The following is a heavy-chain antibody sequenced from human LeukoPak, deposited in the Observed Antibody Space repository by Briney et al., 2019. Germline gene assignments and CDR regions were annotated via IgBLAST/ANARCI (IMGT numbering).Heavy chain of an antibody. V-gene: IGHV4-4*07. J-gene: IGHJ3*02. Sequence: SETLSLTCTFSVGSTSSSYWSWIRQPAGKGLEWIGRISSSGNTNYNPSLKSRVTMSVDTSKNQFSLRLSSVAAADTAVYYCARTNLPDTQGAFDIWDQGTRVTVSS. D-gene: IGHD2-2*01. CDR2: ISSSGNT. CDR1: VGSTSSSY. CDR3: ARTNLPDTQGAFDI.